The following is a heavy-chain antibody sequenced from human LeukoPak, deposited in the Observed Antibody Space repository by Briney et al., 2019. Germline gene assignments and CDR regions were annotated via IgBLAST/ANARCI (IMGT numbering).Heavy chain of an antibody. CDR3: ARDGSGYYSMYYFDY. D-gene: IGHD3-3*01. CDR1: GFTFSSYS. J-gene: IGHJ4*02. CDR2: ISSSSSYI. V-gene: IGHV3-21*01. Sequence: GGSLRLSCAAPGFTFSSYSMNWVRQAPGKGLEWVSSISSSSSYIYYADSVKGRFTISRDNAKNSLYLQMNSLRAEDTAVYYCARDGSGYYSMYYFDYLGQGTLVTVSS.